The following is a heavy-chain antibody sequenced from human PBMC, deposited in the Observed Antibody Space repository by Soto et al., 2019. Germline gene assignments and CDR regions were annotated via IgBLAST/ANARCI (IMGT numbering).Heavy chain of an antibody. V-gene: IGHV4-39*01. CDR3: AGVVVGATRQTGSDH. D-gene: IGHD2-15*01. CDR1: TGSITSGDYF. Sequence: QLLESGPGLLKPSETLSLTCTVSTGSITSGDYFWGWIRQPPGKGLEFIGSMHSSGGTYYSPSIKSRVSISMDKSKNQFSLKLTSVTTADTAVYFCAGVVVGATRQTGSDHWGQGTLVTVS. J-gene: IGHJ4*02. CDR2: MHSSGGT.